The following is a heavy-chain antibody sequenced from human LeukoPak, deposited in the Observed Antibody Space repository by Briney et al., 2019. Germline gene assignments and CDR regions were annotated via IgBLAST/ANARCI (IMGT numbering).Heavy chain of an antibody. CDR3: AGDLQIVATLDY. J-gene: IGHJ4*02. CDR2: ISSSSSYI. D-gene: IGHD5-12*01. Sequence: GGSLRLSCAASGFTFSSYSMNWVRQAPGKGLEWVSSISSSSSYIYYADSVKGRFTISRDNAKNSLYLQMNSLRAEDTAVYYCAGDLQIVATLDYWGQGTLVTVSS. V-gene: IGHV3-21*01. CDR1: GFTFSSYS.